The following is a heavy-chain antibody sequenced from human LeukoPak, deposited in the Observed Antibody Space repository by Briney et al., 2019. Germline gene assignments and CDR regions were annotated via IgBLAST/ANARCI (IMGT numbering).Heavy chain of an antibody. Sequence: GRSLRLSCAASGFTFSGSAMHWVRQASGKRLEWVGRIRSKANSYATAYAASVKGRFTIFRDDSKNTAYLQMNSLKTEDTAVYYCTRSSSGDGDYGYWGQGTLVTVSS. CDR1: GFTFSGSA. J-gene: IGHJ4*02. CDR2: IRSKANSYAT. V-gene: IGHV3-73*01. CDR3: TRSSSGDGDYGY. D-gene: IGHD4-17*01.